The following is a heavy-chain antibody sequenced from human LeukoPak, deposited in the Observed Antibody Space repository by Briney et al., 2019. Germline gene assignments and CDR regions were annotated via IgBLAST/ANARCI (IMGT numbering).Heavy chain of an antibody. J-gene: IGHJ4*02. D-gene: IGHD3-22*01. V-gene: IGHV3-23*01. Sequence: PGESLRLSCGASGLTVSSYAMSWVRQAPGKELEWVSTIIGTAGNTYYADSVKGRFTISRDNAKNTLFLQMNSLRAEDTAVYYCARISSDSISYYDHWGQGTLVTVSS. CDR1: GLTVSSYA. CDR2: IIGTAGNT. CDR3: ARISSDSISYYDH.